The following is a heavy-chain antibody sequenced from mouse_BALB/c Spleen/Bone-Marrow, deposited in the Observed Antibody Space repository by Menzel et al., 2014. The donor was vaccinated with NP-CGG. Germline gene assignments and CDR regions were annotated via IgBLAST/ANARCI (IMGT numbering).Heavy chain of an antibody. J-gene: IGHJ1*01. CDR2: ISPGSGST. V-gene: IGHV1-9*01. Sequence: VQLKESGAELMKPGASVKISCKATGYTFSSYWIEWVKQRPGHGLEWIGEISPGSGSTNYNEKFKGKATFTADTSSNTAYMQLSSLTSEDSAVYYCAREDGLWYFDVWGAGTTVTVSS. CDR3: AREDGLWYFDV. CDR1: GYTFSSYW. D-gene: IGHD1-1*01.